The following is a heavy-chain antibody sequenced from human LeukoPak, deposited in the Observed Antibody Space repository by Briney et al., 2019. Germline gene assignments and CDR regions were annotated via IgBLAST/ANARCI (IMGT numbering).Heavy chain of an antibody. Sequence: PGGSLRLSRAGSGITLSSYWMSWVRQAPGKGLEWVANIKQDGSEKYYVDSRKGRFTISRDNAKNSLFLQMNSLRAEDTAVYYCVRDQGAFDMWGQGTMVTVSS. J-gene: IGHJ3*02. CDR2: IKQDGSEK. V-gene: IGHV3-7*05. CDR3: VRDQGAFDM. CDR1: GITLSSYW.